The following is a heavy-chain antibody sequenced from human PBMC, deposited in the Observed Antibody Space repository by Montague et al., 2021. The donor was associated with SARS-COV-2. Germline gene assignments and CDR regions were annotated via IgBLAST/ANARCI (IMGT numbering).Heavy chain of an antibody. D-gene: IGHD3-3*01. CDR1: GDSVSSNNAA. CDR2: TYYRSRWYR. J-gene: IGHJ4*02. V-gene: IGHV6-1*01. Sequence: CAISGDSVSSNNAAWNWIRQSPSRDLEWLGRTYYRSRWYREYAVSVKSRITIDPDTSKNQFSLQLNSVTPEDTAVYYCARVWTTEWYEGYFDNWGQGTLVTVSS. CDR3: ARVWTTEWYEGYFDN.